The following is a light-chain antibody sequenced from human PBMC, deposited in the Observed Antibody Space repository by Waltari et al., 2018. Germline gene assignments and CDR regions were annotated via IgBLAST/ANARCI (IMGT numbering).Light chain of an antibody. J-gene: IGKJ2*01. CDR3: QQYNEWPYT. CDR2: VAS. V-gene: IGKV3-15*01. CDR1: KSIGNN. Sequence: ETIMTQSPAILSVSPGEPASPSCRASKSIGNNLAWYQQTPGQAPRLLIYVASSRGTGIPARFFGAGSGTDFTLTISSLQSEDFAVYYCQQYNEWPYTFGQGTKVDLK.